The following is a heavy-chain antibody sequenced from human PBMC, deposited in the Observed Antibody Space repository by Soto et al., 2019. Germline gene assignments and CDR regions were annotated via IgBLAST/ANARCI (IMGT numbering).Heavy chain of an antibody. CDR3: AKKLCSGDSCYSETYYYYGMDV. D-gene: IGHD2-15*01. Sequence: QVQLVESGGGGVQPGRSLRLSCAASGFTFSSYDMQWVRQAPGKGLEWVAVISYDGSNKYYADSVKGRFTISRDNSKNTLYLQMNSLRAEDTAVYYCAKKLCSGDSCYSETYYYYGMDVWGQGTTVTVSS. CDR2: ISYDGSNK. J-gene: IGHJ6*02. CDR1: GFTFSSYD. V-gene: IGHV3-30*18.